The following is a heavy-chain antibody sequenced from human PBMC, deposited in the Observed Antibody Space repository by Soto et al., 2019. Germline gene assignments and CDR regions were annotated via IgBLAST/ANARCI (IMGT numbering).Heavy chain of an antibody. CDR2: ISSSSYI. V-gene: IGHV3-21*01. D-gene: IGHD5-18*01. CDR3: ARDQPGYSYGYGLGY. CDR1: GFTFSSYS. Sequence: EVQLVESGGGLVKPGGSLRLSCAASGFTFSSYSMNWVRQAPGKGLEWVSSISSSSYIYYADSVKGRLTISRDNAKNSMYLQMNSLRAEDTAVYYCARDQPGYSYGYGLGYWGQGTLVTVSS. J-gene: IGHJ4*02.